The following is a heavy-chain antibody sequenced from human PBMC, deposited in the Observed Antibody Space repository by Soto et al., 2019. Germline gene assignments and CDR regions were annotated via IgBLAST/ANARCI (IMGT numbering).Heavy chain of an antibody. CDR1: GYSFTSYW. J-gene: IGHJ6*02. V-gene: IGHV5-10-1*01. D-gene: IGHD3-3*01. CDR3: ARLPYYDFWSGYYNPYGMDV. Sequence: HGEALKISCKGSGYSFTSYWISWVRQMPGKGLEWMGRIDPSDSYTNYSPSFQGHVTISADKSISTAYLQWSSLKASDTAMYYCARLPYYDFWSGYYNPYGMDVWGQGTTVTVYS. CDR2: IDPSDSYT.